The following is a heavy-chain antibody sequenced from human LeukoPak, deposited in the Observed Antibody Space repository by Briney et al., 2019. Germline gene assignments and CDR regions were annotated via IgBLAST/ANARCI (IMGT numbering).Heavy chain of an antibody. D-gene: IGHD2-8*01. J-gene: IGHJ4*02. V-gene: IGHV1-2*02. CDR3: GRGGTTYGECCLFDY. Sequence: ASVKVSCKASGYTFPDYYIHWVRQAPGQGLEWMGWTNPNSGDTNYAQKFQGRVTMARDTSINTAYMEVSSLRSDDTAVYFCGRGGTTYGECCLFDYWGQGTLVTVSS. CDR1: GYTFPDYY. CDR2: TNPNSGDT.